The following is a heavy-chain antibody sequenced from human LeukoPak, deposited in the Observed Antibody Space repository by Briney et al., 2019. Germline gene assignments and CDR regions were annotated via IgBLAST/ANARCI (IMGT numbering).Heavy chain of an antibody. D-gene: IGHD3-3*01. CDR2: ISSSGTYI. J-gene: IGHJ4*02. Sequence: GGSLRLSCAASGFTFISYTMNWVRQAPGKGLEWVSSISSSGTYIYYADSVKGRFTISRDDAKNSLSLQMNSLRAEDTAVYYCARVEGRDRYYFDYWGQGTLVTVSS. V-gene: IGHV3-21*01. CDR1: GFTFISYT. CDR3: ARVEGRDRYYFDY.